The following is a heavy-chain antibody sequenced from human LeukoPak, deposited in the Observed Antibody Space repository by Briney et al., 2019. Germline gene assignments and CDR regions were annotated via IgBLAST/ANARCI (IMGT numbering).Heavy chain of an antibody. Sequence: PSETLSLTCTVSGGSISSGSYYWSWIRQPAGKGLEWIGRIYTSGSTNYNPSLKSRVTISVDTSKNQFSLKLSSVTAADTAVYYCARDEVDYGDYNWFDPWGQGTLVTVSS. CDR2: IYTSGST. J-gene: IGHJ5*02. D-gene: IGHD4-17*01. V-gene: IGHV4-61*02. CDR1: GGSISSGSYY. CDR3: ARDEVDYGDYNWFDP.